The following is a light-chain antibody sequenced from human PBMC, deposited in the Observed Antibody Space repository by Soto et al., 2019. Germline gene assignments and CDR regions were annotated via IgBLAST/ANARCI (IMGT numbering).Light chain of an antibody. Sequence: EIGLTQSPGTLSLSPGERATLSCRASQSVSSSYLAWYQQKLGQAPRLFIYGASSRATGIPDRFSGSGSGTDFTLTISRLEPEDFAVYYCQQYGSLPWTFGQGTKVEIK. CDR1: QSVSSSY. J-gene: IGKJ1*01. CDR3: QQYGSLPWT. V-gene: IGKV3-20*01. CDR2: GAS.